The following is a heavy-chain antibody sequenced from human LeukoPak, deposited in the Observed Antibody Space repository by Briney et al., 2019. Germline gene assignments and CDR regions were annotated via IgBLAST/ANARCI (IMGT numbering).Heavy chain of an antibody. CDR2: IYYSGST. Sequence: SETLSLTCAVYGGSFSGYYWSWIRQPPGKGLEWIGYIYYSGSTNYNPSLKSRVTISVDTSKNQFSLKLSSVTAADTAVYYCARGPVIAAAANDYWGQGTLVTVSS. J-gene: IGHJ4*02. CDR1: GGSFSGYY. V-gene: IGHV4-59*08. CDR3: ARGPVIAAAANDY. D-gene: IGHD6-13*01.